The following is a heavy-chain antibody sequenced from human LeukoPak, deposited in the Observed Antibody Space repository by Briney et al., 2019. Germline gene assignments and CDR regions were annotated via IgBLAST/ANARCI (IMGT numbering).Heavy chain of an antibody. D-gene: IGHD2-15*01. CDR1: GGSISSYY. Sequence: PSETLSLTCTVSGGSISSYYWSWIRQPPGKGLEWIGYIYYSGSTNYNPSLKSRVTISVDTPKNQFSLKLSSVTAADTAVYYCAVGYCSGGSCYSPFDYWGQGTLVTVSS. J-gene: IGHJ4*02. CDR2: IYYSGST. V-gene: IGHV4-59*01. CDR3: AVGYCSGGSCYSPFDY.